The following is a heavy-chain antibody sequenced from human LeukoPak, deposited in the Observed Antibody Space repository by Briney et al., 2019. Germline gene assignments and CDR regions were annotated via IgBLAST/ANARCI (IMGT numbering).Heavy chain of an antibody. CDR2: INHSGST. CDR1: GGSFSGYY. V-gene: IGHV4-34*01. J-gene: IGHJ6*03. CDR3: ARGRSYCSSTSCQYYYYYYMDV. Sequence: SETLSLTCAAYGGSFSGYYWSWIRQPPGKGLEWIGEINHSGSTNYNPSLKSRVTISVDTSKNQFSLKLSSVTAADTAVYYCARGRSYCSSTSCQYYYYYYMDVWGKGTTVTISS. D-gene: IGHD2-2*01.